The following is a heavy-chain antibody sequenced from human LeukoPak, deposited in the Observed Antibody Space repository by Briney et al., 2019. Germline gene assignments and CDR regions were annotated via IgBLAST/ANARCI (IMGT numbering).Heavy chain of an antibody. Sequence: GGSLRLSCAASGFTFSSYDMHWVRQATGKGLEWVSAIGTDGDTFYPGSVKGRFTISRDNAENSLYLQMNSLRAEDTAVYYCARIGVDAFDVWGQGTMVTVSS. CDR3: ARIGVDAFDV. V-gene: IGHV3-13*01. J-gene: IGHJ3*01. CDR1: GFTFSSYD. CDR2: IGTDGDT.